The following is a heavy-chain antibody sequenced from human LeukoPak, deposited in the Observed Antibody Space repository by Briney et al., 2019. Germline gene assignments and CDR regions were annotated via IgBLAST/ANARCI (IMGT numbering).Heavy chain of an antibody. D-gene: IGHD1-14*01. V-gene: IGHV3-48*04. CDR2: ISGGTTTV. CDR1: GFIFSPYA. Sequence: GGSLRLSCATSGFIFSPYAMHWVRQAPGKGLEWISYISGGTTTVFYADSVKGRFTISRDNAKNSLYLQMNSLRAEDTAVYYCAKDGPEPWFDYWGQGTLVTVSS. CDR3: AKDGPEPWFDY. J-gene: IGHJ4*02.